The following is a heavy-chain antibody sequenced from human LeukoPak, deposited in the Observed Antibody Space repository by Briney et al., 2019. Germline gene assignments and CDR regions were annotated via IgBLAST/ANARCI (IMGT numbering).Heavy chain of an antibody. CDR3: ARDLGISGWYAPPLGYFDY. Sequence: GASVKVSCKASGYTFTGYCMHWVRQAPGQGLEWMGWINPKSGGTKYAQKFQGRVTMTRDTSISTTYMELSRLRSDDTAVYYCARDLGISGWYAPPLGYFDYWGQGTLVTVSS. D-gene: IGHD6-19*01. CDR1: GYTFTGYC. J-gene: IGHJ4*02. V-gene: IGHV1-2*02. CDR2: INPKSGGT.